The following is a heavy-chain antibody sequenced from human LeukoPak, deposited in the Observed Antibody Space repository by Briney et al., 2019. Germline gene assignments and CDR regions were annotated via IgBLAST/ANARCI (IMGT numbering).Heavy chain of an antibody. V-gene: IGHV1-24*01. CDR3: ARKSQNWFDP. J-gene: IGHJ5*02. Sequence: GASVKVSCKVSGYTLTELSMHWVRQAPGKGLEWMGGFDPEDGETIYAQKFQGRVTMTTDTSTSTAYMELRSLRSDDTAVYYCARKSQNWFDPWGQGTLVTVSS. CDR2: FDPEDGET. CDR1: GYTLTELS.